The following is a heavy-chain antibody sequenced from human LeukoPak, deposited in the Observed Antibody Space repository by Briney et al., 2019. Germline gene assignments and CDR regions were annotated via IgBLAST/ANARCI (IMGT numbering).Heavy chain of an antibody. J-gene: IGHJ3*02. CDR3: ARGGGSSGWYDVFDI. CDR1: GFTLSSYS. D-gene: IGHD6-19*01. V-gene: IGHV3-48*02. CDR2: ISISSDSI. Sequence: SGGSLRLSCAASGFTLSSYSMNWVREAPGKGLEWVSYISISSDSIYYADSVKGRFTISRDNAKNSLYLQMNSLRDEDTAVYYCARGGGSSGWYDVFDIWGQGTMVTVSS.